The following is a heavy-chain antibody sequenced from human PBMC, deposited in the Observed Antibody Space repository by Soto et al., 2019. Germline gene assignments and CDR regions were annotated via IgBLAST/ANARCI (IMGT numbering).Heavy chain of an antibody. Sequence: QVQLVQSGAEVKKPGASVKVSCKPSGYTFTSYGITWVRQAPGQGLEWMGWISAYNGNTNYAQKFQGRVTMTTDTSTSTAYMELRSLGSDDTAVYSCASGWFGGFVYQFDYWCQGTLVTVSS. CDR3: ASGWFGGFVYQFDY. CDR1: GYTFTSYG. D-gene: IGHD3-10*01. CDR2: ISAYNGNT. J-gene: IGHJ4*02. V-gene: IGHV1-18*01.